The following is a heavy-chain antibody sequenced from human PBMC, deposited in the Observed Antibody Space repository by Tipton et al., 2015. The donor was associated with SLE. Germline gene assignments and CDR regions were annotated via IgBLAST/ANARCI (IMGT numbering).Heavy chain of an antibody. D-gene: IGHD1-14*01. Sequence: TLSLTCTVSGGSISSYYWSWIRQPAGEGLVWIGRIYTSGSTNYNPSLNSRVTMSVDTSKNQFSLKLSSVTAADTAVYYCAAYGTFDAFDIWGQGTMVTVSS. J-gene: IGHJ3*02. CDR1: GGSISSYY. V-gene: IGHV4-4*07. CDR2: IYTSGST. CDR3: AAYGTFDAFDI.